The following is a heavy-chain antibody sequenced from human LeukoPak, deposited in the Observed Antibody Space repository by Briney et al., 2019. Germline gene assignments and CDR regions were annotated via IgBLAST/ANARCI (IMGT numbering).Heavy chain of an antibody. CDR2: INQSGST. Sequence: SETLSLTCAVFGGSFSDYYWKWIRQPPGKGLEWIGEINQSGSTDYNPSLKSRVTISVDTSKKQFSLNLSSVTAADTAVYYCAKAGLRFFDWSQHYYYAMDVWGQGTTVTVSS. CDR3: AKAGLRFFDWSQHYYYAMDV. V-gene: IGHV4-34*01. D-gene: IGHD3-9*01. J-gene: IGHJ6*02. CDR1: GGSFSDYY.